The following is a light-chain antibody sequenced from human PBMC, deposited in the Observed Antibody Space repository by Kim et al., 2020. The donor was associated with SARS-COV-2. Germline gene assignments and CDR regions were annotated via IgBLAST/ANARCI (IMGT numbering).Light chain of an antibody. V-gene: IGKV2-28*01. CDR2: LAS. CDR3: MQSIQTPWT. J-gene: IGKJ1*01. CDR1: QNLLHSNGYNY. Sequence: EIVMTQSPLSLPVTPGESASISCRSSQNLLHSNGYNYLEWYLQKPGQSPQVLIYLASNRSSGVPDRFSGSGSGTDFTLKITRLEAEDVGVYYCMQSIQTPWTFGQGTKVDIK.